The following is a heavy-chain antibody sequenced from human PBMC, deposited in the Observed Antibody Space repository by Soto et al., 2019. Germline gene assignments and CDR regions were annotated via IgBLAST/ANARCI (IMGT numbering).Heavy chain of an antibody. CDR3: AKGGQFTGGFDP. J-gene: IGHJ5*02. V-gene: IGHV3-23*01. CDR1: GLTLRSYA. Sequence: EGQLLQSGGDLVQPGGSLRLSCAGSGLTLRSYAMTWIRQTPEKGLEGVSTISVRSAVPSYADSVNGRFTLPRDNSKNHMYPQMNSLSPDDTAIYYCAKGGQFTGGFDPWGQGTLVTVSA. CDR2: ISVRSAVP. D-gene: IGHD3-16*01.